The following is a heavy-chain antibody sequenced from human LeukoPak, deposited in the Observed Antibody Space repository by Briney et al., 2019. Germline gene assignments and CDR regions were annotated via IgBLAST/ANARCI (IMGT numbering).Heavy chain of an antibody. V-gene: IGHV2-70*11. CDR3: ARQGRGGLLDY. Sequence: RESGPALVNPTQSLTLTCTFSVFSLSTSGMCVSWIRQPPGKALEWLARIDWDDDKYYSTSLKTRLTISKDTSKNQVVLTMTNLDPVNTATYYCARQGRGGLLDYWGQGTLVTVSS. D-gene: IGHD3-10*01. CDR1: VFSLSTSGMC. J-gene: IGHJ4*02. CDR2: IDWDDDK.